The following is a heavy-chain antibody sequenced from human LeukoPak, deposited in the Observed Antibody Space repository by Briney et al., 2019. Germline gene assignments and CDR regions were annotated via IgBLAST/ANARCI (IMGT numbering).Heavy chain of an antibody. Sequence: GTSVKVSCKASGYTFTSYGISWVRQAPGQGLEWMGWISAYNGNTNYAQKLQGRVTMTTDTSTSTAYMELRSLRSDDTAVYYCARGSMITFGGVIAFRRPCGMDVWGQGTTVTVSS. CDR2: ISAYNGNT. D-gene: IGHD3-16*02. CDR3: ARGSMITFGGVIAFRRPCGMDV. J-gene: IGHJ6*02. V-gene: IGHV1-18*01. CDR1: GYTFTSYG.